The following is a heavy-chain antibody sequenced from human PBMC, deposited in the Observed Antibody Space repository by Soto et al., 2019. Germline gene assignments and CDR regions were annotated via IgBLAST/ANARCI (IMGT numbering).Heavy chain of an antibody. CDR3: AKATATGGGAFDI. CDR1: GFTFSNYA. J-gene: IGHJ3*02. V-gene: IGHV3-23*01. Sequence: GGSLRLSCAASGFTFSNYAMSWVRQAPGKGLEWVSTVLVAGSTHYPDPVKGRFTISRDNSKNTLFLQMNSLTAGDTAVYYCAKATATGGGAFDICGQGTMVTVSS. CDR2: VLVAGST. D-gene: IGHD2-8*02.